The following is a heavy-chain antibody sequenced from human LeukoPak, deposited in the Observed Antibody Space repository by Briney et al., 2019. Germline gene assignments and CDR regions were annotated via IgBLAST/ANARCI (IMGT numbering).Heavy chain of an antibody. J-gene: IGHJ3*02. CDR3: ARAGWYGASPDAFDI. V-gene: IGHV4-59*01. Sequence: SETLSLTCTVSGGSISSYYWSWIRQPPGKGLEWIGYIYYSGSTNYNPSLKSRVTISVDTSKNQFPLKLSSVTAADTAVYYCARAGWYGASPDAFDIWGQGTMVTVSS. D-gene: IGHD4-17*01. CDR2: IYYSGST. CDR1: GGSISSYY.